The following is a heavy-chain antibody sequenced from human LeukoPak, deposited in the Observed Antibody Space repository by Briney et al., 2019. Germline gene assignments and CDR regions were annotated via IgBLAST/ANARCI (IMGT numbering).Heavy chain of an antibody. CDR1: GGSFSSYY. CDR2: INHSGNT. CDR3: ARGPYDSSRD. D-gene: IGHD3-22*01. V-gene: IGHV4-34*01. J-gene: IGHJ4*02. Sequence: SETLSLTCAVSGGSFSSYYWSWIRQPPGKGLEWIGEINHSGNTNYNPSLKSRVTISVDTSKNQFSLKLSSVTAADTAVYYCARGPYDSSRDWGQGTLVTVSS.